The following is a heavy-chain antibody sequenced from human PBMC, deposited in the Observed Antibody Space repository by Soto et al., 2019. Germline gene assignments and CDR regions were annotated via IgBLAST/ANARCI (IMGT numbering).Heavy chain of an antibody. D-gene: IGHD3-3*01. CDR3: ARDLLEWLPGLGYYYYMDV. J-gene: IGHJ6*03. CDR1: GFTFSSYA. Sequence: GGSLRLSCAASGFTFSSYAMSWVRQAPGKGLEWVSAISGSGGSTYYADSVKGRFTISRDNSKNTLYLQMNSLRAEDTAVYYCARDLLEWLPGLGYYYYMDVWGKGTTVTVSS. CDR2: ISGSGGST. V-gene: IGHV3-23*01.